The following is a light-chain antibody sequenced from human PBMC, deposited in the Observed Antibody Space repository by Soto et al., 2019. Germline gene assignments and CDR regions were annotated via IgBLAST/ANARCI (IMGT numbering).Light chain of an antibody. CDR1: ESVSSSN. J-gene: IGKJ1*01. CDR2: GAS. Sequence: ESALTQSPGTLSLSPGERARLSCRASESVSSSNLAWYQQKPGQAPRLLIYGASSRATGIPDRFSVSGSGTDFTLTISRLEPGDFAVYYCQQYGDSPRSFGQGTKVDI. V-gene: IGKV3-20*01. CDR3: QQYGDSPRS.